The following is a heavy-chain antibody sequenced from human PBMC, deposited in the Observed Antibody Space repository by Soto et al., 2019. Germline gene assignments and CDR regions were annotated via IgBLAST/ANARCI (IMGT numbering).Heavy chain of an antibody. V-gene: IGHV3-23*01. D-gene: IGHD2-21*01. CDR3: AKDRGPPRTQYGVVVIANWFDP. J-gene: IGHJ5*02. Sequence: PGGSLRLSCAASVFTFSSDSMSLVRQAPGKGLECVSGISVSGSSTDYADSVKGRFTISRDNSKNTLYLQMNSLRAEDTAVYYSAKDRGPPRTQYGVVVIANWFDPWGQGKLVTVSS. CDR2: ISVSGSST. CDR1: VFTFSSDS.